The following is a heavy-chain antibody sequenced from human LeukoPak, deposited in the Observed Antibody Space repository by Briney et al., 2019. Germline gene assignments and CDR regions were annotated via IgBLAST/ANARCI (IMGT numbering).Heavy chain of an antibody. D-gene: IGHD3-10*01. V-gene: IGHV3-53*01. J-gene: IGHJ5*02. Sequence: GGSLRLSCAASGFSFSSRYLSWVRQAPGKGLQWVSVISNGNTAYYGDSLRGRCTVSRDNSRNVLFLQMDNLRAEDTAVYFCARVVPPYDNGHGPLGSWGRGTLVTVSS. CDR2: ISNGNTA. CDR3: ARVVPPYDNGHGPLGS. CDR1: GFSFSSRY.